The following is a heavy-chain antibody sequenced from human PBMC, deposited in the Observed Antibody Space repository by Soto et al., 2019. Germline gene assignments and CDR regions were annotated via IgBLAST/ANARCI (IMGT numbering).Heavy chain of an antibody. J-gene: IGHJ4*02. CDR3: ARVGNTAMVTDY. CDR1: GYTFTSYA. V-gene: IGHV1-3*01. D-gene: IGHD5-18*01. CDR2: INAGNGNT. Sequence: QVQLVQSGAEVKKPGASVKVSCKASGYTFTSYAMHWVRQAPGQRLEWMGWINAGNGNTKYSQKFQGRVTITRDTSASTVYMELSSLRSEDTAVYYCARVGNTAMVTDYWGQGTLVTVSS.